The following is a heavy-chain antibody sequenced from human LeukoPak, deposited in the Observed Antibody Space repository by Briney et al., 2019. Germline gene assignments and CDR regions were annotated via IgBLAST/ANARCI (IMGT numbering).Heavy chain of an antibody. V-gene: IGHV4-34*12. Sequence: SETLSLTCAVCGGSFSDSYWSWIRQPPGKGLEWIGNIFYSGSTYYSPSLRSRVTISLDTSRNQFSLKLNSVTAADTAVYYCAKSNGYGLVDIWGQGTMVTVSS. CDR3: AKSNGYGLVDI. CDR2: IFYSGST. J-gene: IGHJ3*02. D-gene: IGHD3-10*01. CDR1: GGSFSDSY.